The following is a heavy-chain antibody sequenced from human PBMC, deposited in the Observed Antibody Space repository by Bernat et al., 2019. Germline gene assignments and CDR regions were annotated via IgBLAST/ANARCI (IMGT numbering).Heavy chain of an antibody. CDR1: GFSISTRGVG. CDR2: IYWDDDK. CDR3: AQRLCPMREYNFGGFDY. D-gene: IGHD1-1*01. Sequence: QITLKESGPTLVKPTQTLTLTCTLSGFSISTRGVGVGWIRQPPAKALEWLALIYWDDDKRYNPSLKSRLSVTKDTSKNQVVLTMTNVDPEDTATYFCAQRLCPMREYNFGGFDYWGQGTLVTVS. J-gene: IGHJ4*03. V-gene: IGHV2-5*02.